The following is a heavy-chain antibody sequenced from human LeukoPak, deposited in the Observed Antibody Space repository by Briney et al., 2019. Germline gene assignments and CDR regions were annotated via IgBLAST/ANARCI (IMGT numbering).Heavy chain of an antibody. CDR1: GFTFSSYA. D-gene: IGHD6-13*01. Sequence: GGSLRLSCAASGFTFSSYAMSWVRQAPGKGLEWVSAISGSGGSTYYADSVKGRFTISGDNSKNTLYLQMNSLRAEDTAVYYCAKEPRIAAAGSGFNWFDPWGQGTLVTVSS. CDR3: AKEPRIAAAGSGFNWFDP. CDR2: ISGSGGST. J-gene: IGHJ5*02. V-gene: IGHV3-23*01.